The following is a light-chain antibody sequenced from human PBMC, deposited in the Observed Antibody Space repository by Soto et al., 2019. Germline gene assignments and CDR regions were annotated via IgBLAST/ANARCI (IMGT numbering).Light chain of an antibody. Sequence: EIVLTQSPGTLSLSPGERATLSCRASQSVSSSYLAWYQQKPGQAPRLLIYGASSRATGIPDRFSGSGSGTDFTLTISRLEPADFAVYYCQQYLRSLPWTFGQGTKVDIK. V-gene: IGKV3-20*01. CDR2: GAS. CDR1: QSVSSSY. J-gene: IGKJ1*01. CDR3: QQYLRSLPWT.